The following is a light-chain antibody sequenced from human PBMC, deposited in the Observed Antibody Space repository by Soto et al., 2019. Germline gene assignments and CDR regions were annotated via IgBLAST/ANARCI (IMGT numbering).Light chain of an antibody. J-gene: IGLJ2*01. V-gene: IGLV2-14*03. CDR1: SSDVGGYTY. CDR3: SSYTSSSSWS. Sequence: SALTQPASVSGSPGQSITISCTGTSSDVGGYTYVSWYQQYPGKAPKLMIYDVSNRPSGVSDRFSGSESGNTASLTISGLQAEDEADYYCSSYTSSSSWSFGGGTKLTVL. CDR2: DVS.